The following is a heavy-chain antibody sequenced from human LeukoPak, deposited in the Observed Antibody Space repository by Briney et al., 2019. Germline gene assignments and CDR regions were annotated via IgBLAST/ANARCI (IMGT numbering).Heavy chain of an antibody. CDR3: ARENSTTVTLEPFDY. J-gene: IGHJ4*02. CDR2: IYTSGNT. CDR1: GASISSYS. D-gene: IGHD4-11*01. Sequence: SETLPLTCTVSGASISSYSWSWIRQPAGKGLEWIGRIYTSGNTNYNPSLKSRVTMSLDTSKNQFSLKLSSVIAADTAVYYCARENSTTVTLEPFDYWGQGTLVTVSS. V-gene: IGHV4-4*07.